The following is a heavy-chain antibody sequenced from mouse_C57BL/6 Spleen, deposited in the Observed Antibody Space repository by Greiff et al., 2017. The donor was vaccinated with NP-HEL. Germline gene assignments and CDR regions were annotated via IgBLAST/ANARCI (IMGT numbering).Heavy chain of an antibody. J-gene: IGHJ4*01. V-gene: IGHV1-72*01. CDR1: GYTFTSYW. D-gene: IGHD1-1*01. CDR3: ARGITVVATPYYYAMDY. Sequence: QVQLQQPGAELVKPGASVKLSCKASGYTFTSYWMHWVKQRPGRGLEWMGRIDPNSGGTKYNEKFKSKATLTVDKPSSTAYMQLSSLTSEDSAVYYCARGITVVATPYYYAMDYWGQGTSVTVSS. CDR2: IDPNSGGT.